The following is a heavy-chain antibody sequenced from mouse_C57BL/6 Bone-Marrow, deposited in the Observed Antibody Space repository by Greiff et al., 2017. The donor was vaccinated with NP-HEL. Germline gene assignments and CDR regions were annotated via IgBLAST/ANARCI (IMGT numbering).Heavy chain of an antibody. CDR1: GYAFSSYW. CDR3: ATAQAPYAMDY. D-gene: IGHD3-2*02. CDR2: IYPGDGDT. Sequence: QVQLQQSGAELVKPGASVKISCKASGYAFSSYWMNWVKQRPGKGLEWIGQIYPGDGDTNYNGQFKGKATLTADKSSSTAYMQLSSLTSEDSAVYFCATAQAPYAMDYWGQGTSVTVSS. V-gene: IGHV1-80*01. J-gene: IGHJ4*01.